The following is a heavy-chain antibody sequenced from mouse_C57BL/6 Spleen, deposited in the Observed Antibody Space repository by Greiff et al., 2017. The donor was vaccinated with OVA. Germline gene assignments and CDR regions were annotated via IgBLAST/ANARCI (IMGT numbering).Heavy chain of an antibody. CDR2: IDPSDSYT. D-gene: IGHD1-1*01. CDR3: ARANGSRAWFAY. V-gene: IGHV1-59*01. J-gene: IGHJ3*01. Sequence: QVQLQQPGAELVRPGTSVKLSCKASGYTFTSYWMHWVKQRPGPGLEWIGVIDPSDSYTNYNQKFKGKATLTVDTSSSTAYMQLSSLTSEDSAVYYGARANGSRAWFAYWGQGTLVTVSA. CDR1: GYTFTSYW.